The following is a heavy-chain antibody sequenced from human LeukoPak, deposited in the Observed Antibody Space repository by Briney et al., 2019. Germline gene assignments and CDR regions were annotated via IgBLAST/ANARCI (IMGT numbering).Heavy chain of an antibody. Sequence: ASVKVSCKASGYKFTNYGISWVRQAPGQGLEWMGWISPYNGNTIYAQKLQGRVTMTTDTSTSTAYMELRSLRSDDTAVYYCARGSLPRVYYDRSGYYSYYFDYWGQGTLVTVSS. D-gene: IGHD3-22*01. CDR1: GYKFTNYG. V-gene: IGHV1-18*01. J-gene: IGHJ4*02. CDR2: ISPYNGNT. CDR3: ARGSLPRVYYDRSGYYSYYFDY.